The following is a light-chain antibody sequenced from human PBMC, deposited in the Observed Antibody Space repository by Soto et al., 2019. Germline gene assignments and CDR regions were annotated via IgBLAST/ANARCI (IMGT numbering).Light chain of an antibody. V-gene: IGLV1-47*01. J-gene: IGLJ2*01. CDR3: AAWDDSLSGPV. CDR2: RNT. CDR1: SSNIGSNY. Sequence: QSVLTQPPSASGTPGQRVTISCSGSSSNIGSNYVYWYRQFPGTAPKLLIYRNTQRPSGVPDRFSGSKSGTSASLAISGLRSEDEADYYCAAWDDSLSGPVFGGGTKVTVL.